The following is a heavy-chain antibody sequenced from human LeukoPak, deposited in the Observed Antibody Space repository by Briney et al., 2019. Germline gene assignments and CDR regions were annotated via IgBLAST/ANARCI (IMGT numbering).Heavy chain of an antibody. D-gene: IGHD3-22*01. CDR3: AYDSSGYYSFDY. V-gene: IGHV3-23*01. CDR1: GFTFSSYA. CDR2: ISGSGGST. Sequence: GGSLRLSCAASGFTFSSYAMSWVRQAPGKGLEWVSAISGSGGSTYYADSVKGRFTISRHNSKNTLYLQMNSLRAEDTAVYYCAYDSSGYYSFDYWGQGTLVTVSS. J-gene: IGHJ4*02.